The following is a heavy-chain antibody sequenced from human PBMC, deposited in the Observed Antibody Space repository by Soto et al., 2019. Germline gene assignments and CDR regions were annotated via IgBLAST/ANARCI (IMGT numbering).Heavy chain of an antibody. CDR1: GFTFDDYA. CDR3: AKAAGYYDFWSGYGY. D-gene: IGHD3-3*01. Sequence: ALRLSCAASGFTFDDYAMHWVRQAPGKGLEWVSGISWNSGSIGYADSVKGRFTISRDNAKNSLYLQMNSLRAEDTALYYCAKAAGYYDFWSGYGYWGQGTLVTVSS. V-gene: IGHV3-9*01. J-gene: IGHJ4*02. CDR2: ISWNSGSI.